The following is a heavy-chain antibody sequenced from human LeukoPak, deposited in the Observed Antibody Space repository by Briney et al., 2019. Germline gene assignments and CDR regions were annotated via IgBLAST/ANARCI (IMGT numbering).Heavy chain of an antibody. Sequence: PSETLSLTCTVSGGSISSSTNYWGWIRQPPGKGLEFIGSIFYSGSSYYNPSLKSRITISVDTSKNQFSLKLSSVTAADTAVYYCARVPPLMLRPPQTYYYYDMDVWGKGTTVTVSS. CDR3: ARVPPLMLRPPQTYYYYDMDV. V-gene: IGHV4-39*01. D-gene: IGHD3-16*01. CDR2: IFYSGSS. CDR1: GGSISSSTNY. J-gene: IGHJ6*03.